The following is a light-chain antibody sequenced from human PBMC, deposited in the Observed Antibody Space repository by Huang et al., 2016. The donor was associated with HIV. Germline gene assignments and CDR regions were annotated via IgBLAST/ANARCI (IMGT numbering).Light chain of an antibody. CDR1: QSVSTN. CDR3: HQYNDWPIT. CDR2: DAS. J-gene: IGKJ3*01. Sequence: EVLMTQSPATLSLSPVQGATLSCRASQSVSTNLAWYQQKPGQAPRLPIYDASTRATGIPARFRGSGSGTEFTLTISSLQSEDFAVYYCHQYNDWPITFGPGTTVDIK. V-gene: IGKV3-15*01.